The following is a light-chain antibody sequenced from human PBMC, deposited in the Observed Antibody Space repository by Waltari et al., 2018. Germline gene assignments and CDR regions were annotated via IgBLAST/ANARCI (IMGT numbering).Light chain of an antibody. CDR1: SLRRYY. CDR2: GQN. V-gene: IGLV3-19*01. Sequence: SSELTQDPAVSVALGQTVRITCQGDSLRRYYASWYQQRPGQAPVLVLYGQNNRPSWIPDRFSGSAPGNTASLTITGTQAEDEADYYCHSRDTISTRVFGGGTRLTV. J-gene: IGLJ3*02. CDR3: HSRDTISTRV.